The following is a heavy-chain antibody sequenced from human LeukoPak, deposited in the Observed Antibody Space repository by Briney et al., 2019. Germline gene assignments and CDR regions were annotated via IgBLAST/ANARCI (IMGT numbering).Heavy chain of an antibody. Sequence: PGGSLRLSCAASGFTFSSYAMSWVRQAPGKGLEWVSSISSSSSYIYYADSVKGRFTISRDNAKNSLYLQMNSLRAEDTAVYYCARAMNYYDSSGTYYAIPSTYWGQGTLVTVSS. CDR1: GFTFSSYA. D-gene: IGHD3-22*01. V-gene: IGHV3-21*01. CDR2: ISSSSSYI. J-gene: IGHJ4*02. CDR3: ARAMNYYDSSGTYYAIPSTY.